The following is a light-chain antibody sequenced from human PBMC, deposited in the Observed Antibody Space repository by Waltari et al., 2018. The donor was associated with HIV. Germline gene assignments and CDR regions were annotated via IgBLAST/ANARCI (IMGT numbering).Light chain of an antibody. CDR3: GTWDSGKNVWV. Sequence: QSVLTQPPSVSAAPGQTVTISCSGSSSHLGNNSVSWYQQVTGAAPKLVLYDNNERPSGIRDRFSGSKSGTSATLDITGLQPGDEADYYCGTWDSGKNVWVFGGGTKLTVL. J-gene: IGLJ3*02. CDR1: SSHLGNNS. V-gene: IGLV1-51*01. CDR2: DNN.